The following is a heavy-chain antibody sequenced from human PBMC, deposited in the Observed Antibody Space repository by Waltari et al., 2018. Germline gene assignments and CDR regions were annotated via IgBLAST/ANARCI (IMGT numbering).Heavy chain of an antibody. D-gene: IGHD3-3*01. CDR3: ARGPGDDDLSAFDY. V-gene: IGHV3-74*01. J-gene: IGHJ4*02. CDR2: INSDGSST. CDR1: GFTFSSYW. Sequence: EVQLVESGGGLVQPGGSLRLSCAASGFTFSSYWMHWVRQAPGKGLVWVSSINSDGSSTSYADSVEGRFTISRDNAKNTLYLQRNSLRAEDTAVYYCARGPGDDDLSAFDYWGQGTLVTVSS.